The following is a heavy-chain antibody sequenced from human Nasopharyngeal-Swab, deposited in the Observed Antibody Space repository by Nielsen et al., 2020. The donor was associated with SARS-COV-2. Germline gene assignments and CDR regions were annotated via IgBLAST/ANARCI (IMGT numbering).Heavy chain of an antibody. Sequence: GGSLRLSCAASGFTFSSYWMHWVRQAPGKGLVWVSRINGDGSSTTYADSVRGRFTISSDNAKNMLYLQLNSLRAEDTAVYYCANSGIAVAGTMYWGQGTLVTVSS. D-gene: IGHD6-19*01. V-gene: IGHV3-74*01. CDR1: GFTFSSYW. CDR3: ANSGIAVAGTMY. J-gene: IGHJ4*02. CDR2: INGDGSST.